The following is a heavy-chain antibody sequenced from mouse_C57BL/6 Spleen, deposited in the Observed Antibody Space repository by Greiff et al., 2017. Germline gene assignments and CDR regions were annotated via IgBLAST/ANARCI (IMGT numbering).Heavy chain of an antibody. J-gene: IGHJ4*01. V-gene: IGHV1-42*01. CDR3: ARALFITTVVANAMDY. CDR2: INPSTGGT. CDR1: GYSFTGYY. Sequence: EVMLVESGPELVKPGASVKISCKASGYSFTGYYMNWVKQSPEKSLEWIGEINPSTGGTTYNQKFKAKATLTVDKSSSTAYMQLKSLTSEDSAVYYCARALFITTVVANAMDYWGQGTSVTVSS. D-gene: IGHD1-1*01.